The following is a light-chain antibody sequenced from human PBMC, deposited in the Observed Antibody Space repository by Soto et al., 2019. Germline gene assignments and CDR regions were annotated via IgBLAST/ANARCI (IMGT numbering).Light chain of an antibody. CDR2: DAS. CDR1: QDISRW. V-gene: IGKV1-5*01. Sequence: DIQMTQSPATLSASVGDRVSITCRASQDISRWLAWYQQKPGKAPKVLIWDASSLQRGVPSRFIGSGSWTEFTLTINGLQPDDFATYNSNKYKCYRTRTFAQGISVDLK. J-gene: IGKJ1*01. CDR3: NKYKCYRTRT.